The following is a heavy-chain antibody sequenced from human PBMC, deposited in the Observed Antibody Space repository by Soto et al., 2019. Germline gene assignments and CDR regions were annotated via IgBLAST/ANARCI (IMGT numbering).Heavy chain of an antibody. V-gene: IGHV1-46*01. CDR1: GYTFTSHY. CDR2: INPSSGSP. D-gene: IGHD2-21*02. CDR3: ATDTKDGYNYWFFDL. J-gene: IGHJ2*01. Sequence: ASVKVSCKASGYTFTSHYIHWVRQAPGQGLEWVGIINPSSGSPTYAQKFQGRVTMTRDTSTSTVYMELSSLRSEDSAVYYCATDTKDGYNYWFFDLWGRGTQVTVSS.